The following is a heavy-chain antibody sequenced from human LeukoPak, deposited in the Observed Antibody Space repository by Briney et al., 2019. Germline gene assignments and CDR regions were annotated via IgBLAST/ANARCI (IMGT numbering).Heavy chain of an antibody. CDR3: ARDPYSGNYGAYYYYYMDV. CDR2: ITSGSSYI. V-gene: IGHV3-21*01. D-gene: IGHD1-26*01. Sequence: GGSLRLSCAASGFTFSSYEMNWVRQAPGQRLGWVSFITSGSSYIYYADSVKGRFNIPRDNAKSSLYLQMDSLRAEETAVYYCARDPYSGNYGAYYYYYMDVWGKGTTVTISS. J-gene: IGHJ6*03. CDR1: GFTFSSYE.